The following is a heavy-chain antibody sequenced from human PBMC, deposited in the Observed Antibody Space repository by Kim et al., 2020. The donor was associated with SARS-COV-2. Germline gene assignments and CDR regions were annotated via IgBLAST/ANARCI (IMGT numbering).Heavy chain of an antibody. CDR2: IWYDGSNK. CDR1: GFTFSSYG. CDR3: ARERVLVAGTRIYYYGMDV. J-gene: IGHJ6*02. D-gene: IGHD6-19*01. V-gene: IGHV3-33*01. Sequence: GGSLRISCAASGFTFSSYGMHWVRQAPGKGLEWVAVIWYDGSNKYYADSVKGRFTISRDNSKNTLYLQMNSLRAEDTAVYYCARERVLVAGTRIYYYGMDVWGQGTTVTVSS.